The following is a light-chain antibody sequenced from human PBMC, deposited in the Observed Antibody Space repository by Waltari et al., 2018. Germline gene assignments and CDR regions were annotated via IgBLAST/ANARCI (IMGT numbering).Light chain of an antibody. CDR2: AAS. CDR3: QHYATSPEMYT. J-gene: IGKJ2*01. V-gene: IGKV3-20*01. CDR1: QSVSSRH. Sequence: TQSPGTLSLSPGERATLSCRASQSVSSRHLAWYQHGPGQAPRILIIAASTRATGIPDRFSGSGSGTDFTLTISRLEPEDFAVYYCQHYATSPEMYTFGQGTKLEIK.